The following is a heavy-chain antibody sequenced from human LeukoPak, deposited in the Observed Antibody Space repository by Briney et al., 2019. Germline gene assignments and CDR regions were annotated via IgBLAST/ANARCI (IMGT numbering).Heavy chain of an antibody. D-gene: IGHD6-13*01. J-gene: IGHJ6*03. CDR3: ARDSVGAAAGNNYYMDV. V-gene: IGHV3-48*03. Sequence: PGGSLRLSCAASGFTFSSYEMNWVRQAPGKGLEWVSYISSSGSTIYYADSVKGRFTISRDNSKNTLYLQMNSLRAEDTAVYYCARDSVGAAAGNNYYMDVWGKGTTVTVSS. CDR1: GFTFSSYE. CDR2: ISSSGSTI.